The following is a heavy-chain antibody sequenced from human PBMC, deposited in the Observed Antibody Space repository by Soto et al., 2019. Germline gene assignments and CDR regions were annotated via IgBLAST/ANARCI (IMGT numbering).Heavy chain of an antibody. CDR2: ITPMFGRA. Sequence: QVQLVQSGAEVKKPGSSVKVSCEASGGTFSTHAINWVRQAPGQGLEWMGGITPMFGRATYAQKFQGRVWITADESTSTVYMDQSSLRSEDTAVYYCAREATHFDYTSSHYGMDVWGHGTAVTVSS. J-gene: IGHJ6*02. CDR3: AREATHFDYTSSHYGMDV. V-gene: IGHV1-69*01. D-gene: IGHD6-6*01. CDR1: GGTFSTHA.